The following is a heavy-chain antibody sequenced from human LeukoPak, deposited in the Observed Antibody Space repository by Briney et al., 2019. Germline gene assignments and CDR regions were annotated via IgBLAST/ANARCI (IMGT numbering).Heavy chain of an antibody. J-gene: IGHJ3*02. CDR2: ISSSSYI. CDR3: ARDSPQVTIFGTRGAFDI. V-gene: IGHV3-21*01. CDR1: GFTFSSYS. D-gene: IGHD3-3*01. Sequence: GGSLRLSCAASGFTFSSYSMNWVRQAPGKGLEWVSSISSSSYIYYADSVKGRFTISRDNAKNSLYLQMNSLRAEDTAVYYCARDSPQVTIFGTRGAFDIWGQGTMVTVSS.